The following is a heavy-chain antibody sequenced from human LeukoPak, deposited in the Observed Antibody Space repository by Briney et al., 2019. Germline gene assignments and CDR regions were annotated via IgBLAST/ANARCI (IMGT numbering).Heavy chain of an antibody. Sequence: SETLSLTCAVYGGSFSGYYWSWIRQPRGKGLEWIGEINHSGSTNYNPSLKSRVTISVDTSKNQFSLKLSSVTAADTAVYYCARGGSYYDILTGYYPPKNWFDPWGQGTLVTVSS. J-gene: IGHJ5*02. CDR3: ARGGSYYDILTGYYPPKNWFDP. CDR2: INHSGST. CDR1: GGSFSGYY. V-gene: IGHV4-34*01. D-gene: IGHD3-9*01.